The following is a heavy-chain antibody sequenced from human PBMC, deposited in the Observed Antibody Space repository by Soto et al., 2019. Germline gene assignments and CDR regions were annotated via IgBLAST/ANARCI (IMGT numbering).Heavy chain of an antibody. CDR1: GFTFSSYG. J-gene: IGHJ4*02. V-gene: IGHV3-33*01. CDR2: IWYDGSNK. Sequence: GGSLRLSCAASGFTFSSYGMHWVRQAPGKGLEWVAVIWYDGSNKYYADSVKGRFTISRDNSKNTLYLQMNSLRDEDTAVYYCARGSLIHFDYWGLGTLVTVYS. CDR3: ARGSLIHFDY.